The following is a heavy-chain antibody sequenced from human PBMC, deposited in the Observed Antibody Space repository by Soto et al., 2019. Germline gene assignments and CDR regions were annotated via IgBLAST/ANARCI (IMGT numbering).Heavy chain of an antibody. V-gene: IGHV4-61*01. CDR3: ARDFAGFDS. CDR1: GGSFKSGSYS. J-gene: IGHJ4*02. CDR2: VYHTGRT. D-gene: IGHD3-3*01. Sequence: QVQLQESGPGLVKPSETLSLTCTVSGGSFKSGSYSWSWIRQPPGKGLEWIGYVYHTGRTSYNPSLKSRVSISMDASKNQFSLNLDSVTAADTAVYFCARDFAGFDSWGKGPLVTVSS.